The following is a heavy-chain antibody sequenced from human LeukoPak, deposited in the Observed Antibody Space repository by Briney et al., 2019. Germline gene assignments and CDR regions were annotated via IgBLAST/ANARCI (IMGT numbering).Heavy chain of an antibody. D-gene: IGHD2-2*01. J-gene: IGHJ6*02. CDR3: ARGGKYQAGMDV. Sequence: SETLSLTCAVYGGSFSGYYWSWIRQPPGKGLEWIGEINHSGSTNYNPSLKSRVTISVDTSKNQFSLNLTSVTAADTAVYYCARGGKYQAGMDVWGQGTTVTVSS. CDR2: INHSGST. CDR1: GGSFSGYY. V-gene: IGHV4-34*01.